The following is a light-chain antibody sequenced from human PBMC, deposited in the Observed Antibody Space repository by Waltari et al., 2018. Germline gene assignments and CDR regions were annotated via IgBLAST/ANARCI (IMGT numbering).Light chain of an antibody. J-gene: IGLJ2*01. CDR3: CSYAGSYTFVV. CDR2: DVS. V-gene: IGLV2-11*01. Sequence: QSALTQPRSVSGSPGQSVTISCTGTSSDVGGYNYVSWYQQHPGKAPKLMIYDVSNRPSGVPERFSGSKSGNPASLTLSGLQAEDEAEYYCCSYAGSYTFVVFGGGTKLTVL. CDR1: SSDVGGYNY.